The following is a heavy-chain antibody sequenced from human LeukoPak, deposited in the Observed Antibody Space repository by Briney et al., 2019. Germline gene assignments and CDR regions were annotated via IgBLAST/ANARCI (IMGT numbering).Heavy chain of an antibody. CDR1: GGSISSYY. J-gene: IGHJ4*02. CDR2: IYYSGST. Sequence: SETLSLTCTVSGGSISSYYWSWIRQPPGKGLEWIGYIYYSGSTNYNPSLKSRVTISVDTSKNQFSLKLSSVTAADTAVYYCARHLGVWIQLWHPPYYFDYWGQGTLVTVSS. CDR3: ARHLGVWIQLWHPPYYFDY. D-gene: IGHD5-18*01. V-gene: IGHV4-59*08.